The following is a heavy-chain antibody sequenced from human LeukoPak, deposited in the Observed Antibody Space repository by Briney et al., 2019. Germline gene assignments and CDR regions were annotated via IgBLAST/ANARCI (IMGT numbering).Heavy chain of an antibody. Sequence: GGSLRLSCAASGFTFSSYAMSWVRQAPGKGLEWVSAISGSGGSTYYADSVKGRFTISRDNSKNALYLQMNSLRAEDTAVYYCAKVGIATAGTDSWTLVDYWGQGTLVTVSS. CDR2: ISGSGGST. CDR3: AKVGIATAGTDSWTLVDY. D-gene: IGHD6-13*01. J-gene: IGHJ4*02. V-gene: IGHV3-23*01. CDR1: GFTFSSYA.